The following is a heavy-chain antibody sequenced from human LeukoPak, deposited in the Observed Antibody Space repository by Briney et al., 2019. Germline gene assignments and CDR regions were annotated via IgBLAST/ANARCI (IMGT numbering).Heavy chain of an antibody. J-gene: IGHJ4*02. CDR2: INPNSGGT. D-gene: IGHD3-22*01. CDR1: GYTFTGYY. V-gene: IGHV1-2*02. CDR3: ARVRYYYDSSGYYPYFDY. Sequence: GASVKVSCKASGYTFTGYYMHWVRQAPGQGLEWMGWINPNSGGTNYAQKFQGRVTMTRDTSISTAYMELSRLRSDDTAVYYCARVRYYYDSSGYYPYFDYWAREPWSPSPQ.